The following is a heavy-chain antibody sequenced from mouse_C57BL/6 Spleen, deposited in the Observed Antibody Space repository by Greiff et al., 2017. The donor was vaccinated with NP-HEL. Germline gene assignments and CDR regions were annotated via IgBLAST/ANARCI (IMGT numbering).Heavy chain of an antibody. D-gene: IGHD2-5*01. J-gene: IGHJ3*01. CDR3: AGGGYSTYPY. CDR1: GYTFTSYT. V-gene: IGHV1-4*01. CDR2: INPSSGYT. Sequence: QVQLQQSGAELARPGASVKMSCKASGYTFTSYTMHWVKQRPGQGLEWIGYINPSSGYTKYIQKFKDKATLTADKSSSTAYMQLSSLTSEDSAVYYCAGGGYSTYPYWGQGTLVTVSA.